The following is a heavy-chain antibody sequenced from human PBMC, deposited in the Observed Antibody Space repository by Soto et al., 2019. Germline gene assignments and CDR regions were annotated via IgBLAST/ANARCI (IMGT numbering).Heavy chain of an antibody. CDR2: ISYDGSNK. CDR3: ARDGGSVTTLRDYYYYGMDG. Sequence: GGSLRLSCAASGFTFSSYAMHWVRQAPGKGLEWVAVISYDGSNKYYADSVKGRFTISRDNSKNTLYLQMNSLRAEDTAVYYCARDGGSVTTLRDYYYYGMDGWGQGNTVTISS. CDR1: GFTFSSYA. D-gene: IGHD4-17*01. V-gene: IGHV3-30-3*01. J-gene: IGHJ6*02.